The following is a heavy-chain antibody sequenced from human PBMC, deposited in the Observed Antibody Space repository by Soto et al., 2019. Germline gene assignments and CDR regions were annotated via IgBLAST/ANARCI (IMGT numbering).Heavy chain of an antibody. CDR2: IYWDDSK. CDR1: GFSLTTDRVG. Sequence: QITLKESGPTLVKPTQTLTLTCTFSGFSLTTDRVGVAWIRQPPGEALEWLAVIYWDDSKTYRPSLESRGTITKDTSKSPVALTVTNMDSLDPATYYCAHAYGGRCRYWGEGTLVTVYS. J-gene: IGHJ4*02. D-gene: IGHD1-26*01. V-gene: IGHV2-5*02. CDR3: AHAYGGRCRY.